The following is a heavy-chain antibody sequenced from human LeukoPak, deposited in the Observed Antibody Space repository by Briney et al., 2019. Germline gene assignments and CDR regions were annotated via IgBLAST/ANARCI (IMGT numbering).Heavy chain of an antibody. CDR2: IYYSGST. Sequence: SETLSLTCTVSGGSISSYYWSWIRQPPGKGLEWIGYIYYSGSTNYNPSLKSRVTISVDTPKNQFSLKLSSVTAADTAVYYCATSRGSGSSLFDPWGQGTLVTVSS. CDR1: GGSISSYY. J-gene: IGHJ5*02. CDR3: ATSRGSGSSLFDP. D-gene: IGHD3-10*01. V-gene: IGHV4-59*01.